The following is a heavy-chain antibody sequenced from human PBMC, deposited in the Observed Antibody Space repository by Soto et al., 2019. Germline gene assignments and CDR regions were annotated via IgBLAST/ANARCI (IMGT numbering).Heavy chain of an antibody. V-gene: IGHV1-69*02. Sequence: SVKVSCKASGGTFSSYTISWVRQAPGQGLEWMGRIIPILGIANYAQKFQGRVTITADKSTSTAYMELSSLRSEDTAVYYCARAKGIAAAGTGFDPWGQGTLVTVSS. CDR2: IIPILGIA. D-gene: IGHD6-13*01. J-gene: IGHJ5*02. CDR1: GGTFSSYT. CDR3: ARAKGIAAAGTGFDP.